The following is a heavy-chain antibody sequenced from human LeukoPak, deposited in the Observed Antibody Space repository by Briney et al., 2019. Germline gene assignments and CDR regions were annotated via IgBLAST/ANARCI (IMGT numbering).Heavy chain of an antibody. V-gene: IGHV3-30*02. J-gene: IGHJ6*03. CDR1: GFTFSSYG. CDR2: IRYDGSNK. D-gene: IGHD6-19*01. CDR3: ASGSGWYGYYMDV. Sequence: GGSLRLSCAASGFTFSSYGMHWVRQAPGKGLEWVAFIRYDGSNKYYADSVKGRFTISRDNPKNTLYLQMNSLRAEDTAVYYCASGSGWYGYYMDVWGKGTTVTVSS.